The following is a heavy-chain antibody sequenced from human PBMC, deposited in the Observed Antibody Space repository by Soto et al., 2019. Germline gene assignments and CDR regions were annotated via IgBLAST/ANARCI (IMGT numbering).Heavy chain of an antibody. CDR2: ISHTSHYM. Sequence: QEQLVESGGGLVKPGGSLRLSCAASGFTFSDAYMSWIRQAPGKGLEGVSYISHTSHYMKYSDSVEGRFTVSRDNAKNSVYLHMNSLRAEDTAVYYCAKTVGLGPFGHFTLWGRGTLVIVSS. V-gene: IGHV3-11*05. J-gene: IGHJ2*01. CDR1: GFTFSDAY. D-gene: IGHD1-26*01. CDR3: AKTVGLGPFGHFTL.